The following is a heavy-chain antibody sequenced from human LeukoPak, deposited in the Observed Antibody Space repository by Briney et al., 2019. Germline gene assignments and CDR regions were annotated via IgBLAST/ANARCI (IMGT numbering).Heavy chain of an antibody. CDR2: IYHSGNT. CDR1: SYSISSGYY. J-gene: IGHJ4*02. CDR3: ARGYSGYARD. Sequence: PSETLSLTCTVSSYSISSGYYWGWIRQPPGKGLEWIGNIYHSGNTYYKPSLKSRVTISVDTSKNQFSLKLSSVTAADTAVYYCARGYSGYARDWGQGTLVTVSS. D-gene: IGHD5-12*01. V-gene: IGHV4-38-2*02.